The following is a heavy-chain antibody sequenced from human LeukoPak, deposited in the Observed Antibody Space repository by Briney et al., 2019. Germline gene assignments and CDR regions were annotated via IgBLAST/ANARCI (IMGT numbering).Heavy chain of an antibody. CDR3: ATRYDHPDMGIAFDI. D-gene: IGHD2-2*01. CDR1: GYTLTELS. Sequence: GASVKVSCKVSGYTLTELSMHWVRQAPGKGLEWMGGFDPEDGETIYAQKFQGRVTMTEDTSTDTAYMELSSLRSEDTAVYYCATRYDHPDMGIAFDIWGQGTMVTVSS. V-gene: IGHV1-24*01. CDR2: FDPEDGET. J-gene: IGHJ3*02.